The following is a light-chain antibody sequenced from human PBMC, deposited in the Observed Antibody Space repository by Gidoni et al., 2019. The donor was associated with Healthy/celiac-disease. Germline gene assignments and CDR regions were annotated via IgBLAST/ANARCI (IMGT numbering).Light chain of an antibody. V-gene: IGKV1-9*01. Sequence: DIQLTQSPSFLSASVGDRVTITCRASQRISSYLAWYQQKPRKAPKLLIYAASTLQSGVPSRFSGSGSGTEFTLTISSLQPEDFATYYCQQLNSYPQLTFGGGTKVEIK. J-gene: IGKJ4*01. CDR2: AAS. CDR3: QQLNSYPQLT. CDR1: QRISSY.